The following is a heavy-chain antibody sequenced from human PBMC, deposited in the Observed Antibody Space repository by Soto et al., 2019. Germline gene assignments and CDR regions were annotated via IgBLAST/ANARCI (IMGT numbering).Heavy chain of an antibody. D-gene: IGHD1-1*01. CDR2: IYGGGDE. Sequence: SRPTLVNPTQTLTLTCSFSGCSLSTSGAGVGWIGQSPGKALGGLGVIYGGGDEHDRPSVKSRRSITKDTSKNHVALIMTDMDTVDTATYSSARGLSTLPVFAFDIWGQGTMVTVSS. J-gene: IGHJ3*02. V-gene: IGHV2-5*02. CDR3: ARGLSTLPVFAFDI. CDR1: GCSLSTSGAG.